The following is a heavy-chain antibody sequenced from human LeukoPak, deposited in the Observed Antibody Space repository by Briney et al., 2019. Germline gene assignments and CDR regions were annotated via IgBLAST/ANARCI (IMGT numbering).Heavy chain of an antibody. CDR2: IKQDGSEK. Sequence: GGSLRLSCAASGFTFSSYWMTWVRQAPGKGLEWMANIKQDGSEKYYVDSVKGRFTISRDNAKNSLYLQMNSLRAEDTAMYYCARNTSVYAAGWFDPWGQGTLVTVSS. CDR1: GFTFSSYW. J-gene: IGHJ5*02. V-gene: IGHV3-7*01. CDR3: ARNTSVYAAGWFDP. D-gene: IGHD5/OR15-5a*01.